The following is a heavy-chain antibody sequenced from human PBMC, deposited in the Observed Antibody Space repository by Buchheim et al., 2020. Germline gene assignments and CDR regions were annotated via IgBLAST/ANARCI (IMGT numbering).Heavy chain of an antibody. J-gene: IGHJ4*02. V-gene: IGHV3-23*01. CDR3: AKGRGTTGTLFDY. Sequence: EVQLLESGGGLVQPGGSLRLSCEASGFTFSRCGMSWVRQAPGKGLEWVSTISGGGSSPSYADSMKGRLNIFRANSKNTLYLQMSGLRAEDTAIYYCAKGRGTTGTLFDYWGQGTL. CDR2: ISGGGSSP. D-gene: IGHD4-17*01. CDR1: GFTFSRCG.